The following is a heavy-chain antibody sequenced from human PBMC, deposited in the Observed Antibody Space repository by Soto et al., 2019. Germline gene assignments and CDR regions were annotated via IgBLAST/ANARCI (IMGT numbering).Heavy chain of an antibody. Sequence: VGSLRLSCVGSGFTFSSFEMNWFRQTPGKGLEWLSYIGRSGETIYYADSVKGRFTISRDNAKSSLFLQMNGLRDEDTGIYYCARDSSGGAARRPTFYYWGRGTLVTVSS. D-gene: IGHD6-6*01. CDR2: IGRSGETI. V-gene: IGHV3-48*03. CDR1: GFTFSSFE. CDR3: ARDSSGGAARRPTFYY. J-gene: IGHJ4*02.